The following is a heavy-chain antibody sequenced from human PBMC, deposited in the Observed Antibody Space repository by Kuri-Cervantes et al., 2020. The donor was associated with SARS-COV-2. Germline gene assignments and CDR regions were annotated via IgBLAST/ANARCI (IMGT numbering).Heavy chain of an antibody. V-gene: IGHV3-30*18. CDR2: ISSDGKNK. J-gene: IGHJ4*02. D-gene: IGHD2-21*01. CDR1: GFNFSTTD. Sequence: LSLTCVASGFNFSTTDMHWVRQAPRKGLEWVTFISSDGKNKKCMASGKGRFTISRDNSQNTLHLQMKSLRDEDTAIYYCAKDRAGVHDFWGQGTLVTVSS. CDR3: AKDRAGVHDF.